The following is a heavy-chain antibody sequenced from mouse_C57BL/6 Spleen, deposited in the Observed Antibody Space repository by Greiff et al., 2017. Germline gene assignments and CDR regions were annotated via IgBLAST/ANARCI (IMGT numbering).Heavy chain of an antibody. J-gene: IGHJ2*01. CDR3: ARPPYGHYVDY. CDR1: GYTFTSYT. Sequence: QVQLKQSGAELARPGASVKMSCKASGYTFTSYTMHWVKQRPGQGLEWIGYINPSSGYTKYNQKFKDKATLTADKSSSTAYMQLSSLTSEDSAVYYCARPPYGHYVDYWGQGTTLTVSS. D-gene: IGHD1-1*02. V-gene: IGHV1-4*01. CDR2: INPSSGYT.